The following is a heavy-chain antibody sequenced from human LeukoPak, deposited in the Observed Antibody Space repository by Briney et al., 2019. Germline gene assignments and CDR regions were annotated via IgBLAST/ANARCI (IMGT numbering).Heavy chain of an antibody. Sequence: SETLSLTCTVSGDSISSYYWSWIRQPAGKGLEWIGRIYTSGSTNYNPSLKSRVTISVDTSKNQFSLDLNSVTAADTAVYYCALWGYFDSSGRHFWGQGTLVTVSS. D-gene: IGHD3-22*01. CDR2: IYTSGST. V-gene: IGHV4-4*07. CDR1: GDSISSYY. J-gene: IGHJ4*02. CDR3: ALWGYFDSSGRHF.